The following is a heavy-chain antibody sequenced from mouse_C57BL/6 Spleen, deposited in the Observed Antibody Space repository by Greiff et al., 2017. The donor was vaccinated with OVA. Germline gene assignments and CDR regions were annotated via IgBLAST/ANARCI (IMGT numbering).Heavy chain of an antibody. CDR2: IDPSDSYT. CDR3: ARGKNPGGIDLSGDY. V-gene: IGHV1-69*01. CDR1: GYTFTSYW. Sequence: VQLQQPGAELVMPGASVKLSCKASGYTFTSYWMHWVKQRPGQGLEWIGEIDPSDSYTNYNQKFKGKSTLTVDKSSSTAYMQLSSLTSEDSAVYYCARGKNPGGIDLSGDYWGQGTTLTVSS. D-gene: IGHD1-1*01. J-gene: IGHJ2*01.